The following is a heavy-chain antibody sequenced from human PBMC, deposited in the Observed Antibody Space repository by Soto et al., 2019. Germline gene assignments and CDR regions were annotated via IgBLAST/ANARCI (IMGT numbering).Heavy chain of an antibody. CDR1: GGSISSYY. CDR3: ARRGALGYSGPLDY. D-gene: IGHD5-12*01. V-gene: IGHV4-59*08. CDR2: IYYSGST. Sequence: SETLSLTCTVSGGSISSYYWSWIRQPPGKGLEWIGYIYYSGSTNYNPSLKSRVTISVDTSKNQFSLKLSSVTAADTAVYYCARRGALGYSGPLDYWGQGTLVTVSS. J-gene: IGHJ4*02.